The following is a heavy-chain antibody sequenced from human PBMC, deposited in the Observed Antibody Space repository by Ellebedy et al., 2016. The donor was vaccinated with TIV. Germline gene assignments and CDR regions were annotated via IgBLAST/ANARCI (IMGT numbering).Heavy chain of an antibody. CDR3: AKESRVAVDRAWYFDL. J-gene: IGHJ2*01. CDR2: ISYDGSNK. V-gene: IGHV3-30*18. D-gene: IGHD6-19*01. Sequence: GGSLRLXXAASGFTFSSYGMHWVRQAPGKGLEWVAVISYDGSNKYYADSVKGRFTISRDNSKNTLYLQMNSLRAEDTAVYYCAKESRVAVDRAWYFDLWGRGTLVTVSS. CDR1: GFTFSSYG.